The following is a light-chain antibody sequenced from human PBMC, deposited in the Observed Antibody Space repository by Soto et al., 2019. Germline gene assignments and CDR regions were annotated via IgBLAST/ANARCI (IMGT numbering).Light chain of an antibody. CDR2: SAY. CDR3: QKYNSAPLT. V-gene: IGKV1-27*01. J-gene: IGKJ3*01. Sequence: DIQLTQSPPSLSASVGDRVTITCRASQAISIYVAWYQQKPGKIPKLLVFSAYTVQSGVPSRFSGSRSGTDFSLTISNLQPEDVATYYCQKYNSAPLTFGPGTKVDLK. CDR1: QAISIY.